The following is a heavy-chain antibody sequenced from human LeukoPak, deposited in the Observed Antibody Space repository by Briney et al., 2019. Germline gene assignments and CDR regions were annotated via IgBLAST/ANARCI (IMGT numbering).Heavy chain of an antibody. D-gene: IGHD1-26*01. J-gene: IGHJ4*02. CDR1: GFTFSMYF. CDR2: INEDGSQT. V-gene: IGHV3-7*04. CDR3: ARDSLGFSDS. Sequence: GGSLRLSCAASGFTFSMYFMRWVRQAPGKGLEWVASINEDGSQTYYVDSVKGRFTISRDNAKNSLYLQMNSLRAEDTAVYYCARDSLGFSDSWGQGTLVTVSS.